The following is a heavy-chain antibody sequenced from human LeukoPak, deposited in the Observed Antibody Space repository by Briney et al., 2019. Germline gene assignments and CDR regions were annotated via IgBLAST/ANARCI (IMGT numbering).Heavy chain of an antibody. J-gene: IGHJ4*02. V-gene: IGHV4-61*01. Sequence: PSETLSLTCTVSGASINRGSHYWSWIRQPPGKGLEWIGYIYYSGSTNYNPSLKSRVTISVDTSKNQFSLKLSSVTAADTAVYYCARVRSSGLDYWGQGTLVTVSS. CDR2: IYYSGST. D-gene: IGHD6-25*01. CDR3: ARVRSSGLDY. CDR1: GASINRGSHY.